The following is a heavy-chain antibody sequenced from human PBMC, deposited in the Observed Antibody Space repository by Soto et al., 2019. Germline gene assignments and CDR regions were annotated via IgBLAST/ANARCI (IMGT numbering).Heavy chain of an antibody. CDR3: TTTAGIHMMVLEDTIDF. D-gene: IGHD3-22*01. Sequence: EGPLVESGGGLVKPGGSLRLSCAASGFTLSNVWMTWVRQAPGKGLEWVGRVKSQTHGGTTDYAAPVKGRCTISRDDSRNTLYLQMNFLSTEDTAVYFCTTTAGIHMMVLEDTIDFWGQGTLVTVSS. CDR2: VKSQTHGGTT. V-gene: IGHV3-15*01. CDR1: GFTLSNVW. J-gene: IGHJ4*02.